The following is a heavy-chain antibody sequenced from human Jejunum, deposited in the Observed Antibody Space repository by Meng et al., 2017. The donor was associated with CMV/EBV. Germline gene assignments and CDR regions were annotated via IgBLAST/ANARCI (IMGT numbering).Heavy chain of an antibody. CDR1: GRSISSTTYY. Sequence: VSGRSISSTTYYWGWIRQPPGKGLEWIGDIYYSGTTYYTPSLKSRLTISLDTSKNHFSLRLSSVTAADTALYYCARSSTSGFDPWGQGTLVTVSS. J-gene: IGHJ5*02. V-gene: IGHV4-39*07. CDR2: IYYSGTT. D-gene: IGHD2-2*01. CDR3: ARSSTSGFDP.